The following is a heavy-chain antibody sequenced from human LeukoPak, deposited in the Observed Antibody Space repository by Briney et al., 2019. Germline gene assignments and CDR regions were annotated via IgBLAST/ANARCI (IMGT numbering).Heavy chain of an antibody. D-gene: IGHD4/OR15-4a*01. CDR2: ISRGGDST. CDR3: AKDLYGDYGGLDY. J-gene: IGHJ4*02. Sequence: GGSLRLSRAASGFTFSTNAMNWVRQAPGKGLEWVSTISRGGDSTNYADSVKGRFTISRDNSKNTVYLQMNNLRAEDTAVYYCAKDLYGDYGGLDYWGQGTLVTVSS. V-gene: IGHV3-23*01. CDR1: GFTFSTNA.